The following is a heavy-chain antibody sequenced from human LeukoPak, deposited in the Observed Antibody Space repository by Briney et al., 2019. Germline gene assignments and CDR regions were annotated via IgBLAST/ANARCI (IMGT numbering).Heavy chain of an antibody. CDR2: INYSGST. CDR1: GGSFSGYY. CDR3: ARGRKVPGGYCSSTSCYGSNRRNWFDP. Sequence: SETLSLTCAVYGGSFSGYYWSWIRQPPGKGLEWIGEINYSGSTNYNPSLKSRVTISVDTSKNQFSLKLSSVTAADTAVYYCARGRKVPGGYCSSTSCYGSNRRNWFDPWGQGTLVTVSS. J-gene: IGHJ5*02. D-gene: IGHD2-2*01. V-gene: IGHV4-34*01.